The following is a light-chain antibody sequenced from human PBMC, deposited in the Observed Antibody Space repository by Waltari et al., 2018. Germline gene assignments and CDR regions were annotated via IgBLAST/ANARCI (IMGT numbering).Light chain of an antibody. Sequence: QSALPQPASVSGSPGPSLTIPCTGTSSDVWSYNLVSWYQQHPGKAPKLMIYEVSKRPSGVSNRFSGSKSGNTASLTISGLQAEDEADYYCCSYAGSSTFVVYVFGTGTKVTVL. CDR3: CSYAGSSTFVVYV. CDR2: EVS. V-gene: IGLV2-23*02. CDR1: SSDVWSYNL. J-gene: IGLJ1*01.